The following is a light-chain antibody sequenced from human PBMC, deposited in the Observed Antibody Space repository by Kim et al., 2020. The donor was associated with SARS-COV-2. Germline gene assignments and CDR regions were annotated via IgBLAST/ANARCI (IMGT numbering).Light chain of an antibody. V-gene: IGLV2-8*01. Sequence: QSALTQPPSASGSPGQSVTISCTGTSSDVGGYNYVSWYQQHPGKAPKLMIYGVSKRPSGVPDRFSGSKSGNTASLTVSGLQAEDEADYYCSSYAGSNNFVFGSGPKVT. J-gene: IGLJ1*01. CDR2: GVS. CDR3: SSYAGSNNFV. CDR1: SSDVGGYNY.